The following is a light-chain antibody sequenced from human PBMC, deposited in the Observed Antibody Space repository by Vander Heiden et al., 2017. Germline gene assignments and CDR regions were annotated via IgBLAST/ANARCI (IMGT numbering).Light chain of an antibody. CDR1: SSNIGTNY. V-gene: IGLV1-47*01. Sequence: QSVLIQPPSASGTPGQTVTISCSGGSSNIGTNYVYWYQQLPGTAPKLLIYRNNQRPPGVPDRFSGSKSGTSASLAISGLRSEHEADYYCAAWDDSLSGYVFGPGTKVTVL. CDR2: RNN. CDR3: AAWDDSLSGYV. J-gene: IGLJ1*01.